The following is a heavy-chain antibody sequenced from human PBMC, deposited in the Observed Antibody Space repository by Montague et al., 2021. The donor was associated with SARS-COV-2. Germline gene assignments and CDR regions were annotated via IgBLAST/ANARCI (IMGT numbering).Heavy chain of an antibody. V-gene: IGHV4-39*01. Sequence: SETLSLTCTVSGGSISSSSYYWAWIRQPPGKGLEWIGSIYYRGSTYYNPSLKSRVFLSVDTSKNQLSLTLTSVTAADTAVYYCATQEDPSGWIPGPFDFWGQGTPLSVSS. D-gene: IGHD6-19*01. J-gene: IGHJ4*02. CDR3: ATQEDPSGWIPGPFDF. CDR1: GGSISSSSYY. CDR2: IYYRGST.